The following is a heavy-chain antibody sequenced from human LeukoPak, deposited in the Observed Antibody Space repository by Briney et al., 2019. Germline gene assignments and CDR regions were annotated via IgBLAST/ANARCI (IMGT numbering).Heavy chain of an antibody. CDR3: AKDFGPTVVTLLRY. Sequence: GGSLRLSCAASGFTFSSYAMSWVRQAPGKGLDWVSAISVSGGSTYYADSVKGRFTISRDNSKNTLYLQMNSLRAEDTAVYYCAKDFGPTVVTLLRYWGKGTLVTVSS. CDR1: GFTFSSYA. CDR2: ISVSGGST. J-gene: IGHJ4*02. D-gene: IGHD4-23*01. V-gene: IGHV3-23*01.